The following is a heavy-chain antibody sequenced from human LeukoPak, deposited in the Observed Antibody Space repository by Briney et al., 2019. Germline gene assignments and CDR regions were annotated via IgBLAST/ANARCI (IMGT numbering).Heavy chain of an antibody. Sequence: GGSLRLSCAASGFTFSSYSMNWVRQAPGKGLEWVSYISSSSSTIYYADSVKGRFTISRDNAKNSLYLQMNSLRAEDTAVYYCARAVIPAGYSSGWYYFDYWGQGTLVTASS. J-gene: IGHJ4*02. CDR3: ARAVIPAGYSSGWYYFDY. CDR2: ISSSSSTI. V-gene: IGHV3-48*04. CDR1: GFTFSSYS. D-gene: IGHD6-19*01.